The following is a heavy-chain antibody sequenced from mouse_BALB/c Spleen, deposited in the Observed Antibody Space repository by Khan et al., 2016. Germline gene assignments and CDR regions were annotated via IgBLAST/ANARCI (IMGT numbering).Heavy chain of an antibody. CDR3: VRWGGWNFDV. V-gene: IGHV11-2*02. CDR2: INSDGSAI. J-gene: IGHJ1*01. CDR1: GFTFSGFW. Sequence: EVQLLETGGGLVQPGGSRGLSCEGSGFTFSGFWMSWVRQTPGKTLEWIGDINSDGSAINYAPSIKDRFTIFRDNDKNTLYLQMNNVRSEDTATDFCVRWGGWNFDVWGAGTTVTVSS.